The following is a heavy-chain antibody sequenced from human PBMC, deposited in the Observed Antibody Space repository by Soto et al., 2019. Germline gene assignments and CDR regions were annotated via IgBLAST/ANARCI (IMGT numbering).Heavy chain of an antibody. V-gene: IGHV1-18*01. CDR1: GYTFSRYG. Sequence: QVQLVQSGAEVREPGASVKVSCKTSGYTFSRYGITWVRQAPGQGLEWMGWINGNTGHTIYAMNFEDRLHISPDTSTSPAYMELRSLKSDDTAVYYCARERKWEPLPYWGQGTLVTVSS. J-gene: IGHJ4*02. CDR3: ARERKWEPLPY. CDR2: INGNTGHT. D-gene: IGHD1-26*01.